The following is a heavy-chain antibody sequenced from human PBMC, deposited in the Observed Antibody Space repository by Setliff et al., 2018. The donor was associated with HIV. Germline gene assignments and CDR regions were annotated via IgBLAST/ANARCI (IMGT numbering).Heavy chain of an antibody. J-gene: IGHJ4*02. Sequence: PGGSLRLSCAASGFTFSSYAMSWVRQAPGKGLEWVSGISGSGGSTYYADSVKGRFTISRDNSENSLYLQMNSLRAEDTAVYYCARDVSYYDISGYYLADFWGQGTLVTVSS. CDR2: ISGSGGST. V-gene: IGHV3-23*01. CDR1: GFTFSSYA. D-gene: IGHD3-22*01. CDR3: ARDVSYYDISGYYLADF.